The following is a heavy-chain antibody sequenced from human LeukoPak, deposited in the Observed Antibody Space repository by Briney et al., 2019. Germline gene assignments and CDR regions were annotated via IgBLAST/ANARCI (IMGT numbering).Heavy chain of an antibody. V-gene: IGHV4-34*01. J-gene: IGHJ4*02. CDR1: GGSIRSGDYY. CDR3: ARRSTLRGPINY. CDR2: INHSGST. Sequence: PSETLSLTCTVSGGSIRSGDYYWSWIRQPPGKGLEWIGEINHSGSTNYNPSLKSRVTISVDTSKNQFSLKLSSVTAADTAVYYCARRSTLRGPINYWGQGTLVTVSS. D-gene: IGHD3-10*01.